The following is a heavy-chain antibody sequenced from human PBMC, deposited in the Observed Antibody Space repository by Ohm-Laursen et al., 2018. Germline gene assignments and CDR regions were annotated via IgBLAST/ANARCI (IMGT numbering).Heavy chain of an antibody. Sequence: SLRLSCAASGFTFSNYWMSWVRQAPGKGLEWVADTKQDGSEEYYGDSVKGRSTISRDNAKNSVYLQMNSLRAEDTAVYYCAREILAVAGYPHFDYWGQGALVTVSS. CDR3: AREILAVAGYPHFDY. CDR2: TKQDGSEE. D-gene: IGHD6-19*01. CDR1: GFTFSNYW. J-gene: IGHJ4*02. V-gene: IGHV3-7*01.